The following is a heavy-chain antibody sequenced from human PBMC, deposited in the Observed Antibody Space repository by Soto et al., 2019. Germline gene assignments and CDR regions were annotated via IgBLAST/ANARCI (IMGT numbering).Heavy chain of an antibody. CDR3: ATGRVAAARDDFDD. J-gene: IGHJ4*02. V-gene: IGHV3-74*01. D-gene: IGHD2-2*01. CDR1: GFTVDIYW. Sequence: EVQLVESGGALVQPGGSLRLSCAASGFTVDIYWMHWVRQAPGKGLVWVSRIRSDGSDTHYADTVKGRFTVSRDNAKNTLYLQKNTLRAEDTAVYYCATGRVAAARDDFDDCGQGTLVTVSS. CDR2: IRSDGSDT.